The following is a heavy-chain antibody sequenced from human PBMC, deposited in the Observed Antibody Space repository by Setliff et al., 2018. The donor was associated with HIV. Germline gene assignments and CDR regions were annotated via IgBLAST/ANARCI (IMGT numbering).Heavy chain of an antibody. V-gene: IGHV3-53*01. J-gene: IGHJ5*02. Sequence: PGGSLRLSCAASGFTVSSNYMNWVRQAPGKGLEWVSIIYRGGSTYYADSVKGRFTISRDNSKNTLYLHMNSLRAEDTAIYYCARLLYCDGDCYSDKWFDPWGQGTLVTVSS. CDR1: GFTVSSNY. CDR3: ARLLYCDGDCYSDKWFDP. D-gene: IGHD2-21*02. CDR2: IYRGGST.